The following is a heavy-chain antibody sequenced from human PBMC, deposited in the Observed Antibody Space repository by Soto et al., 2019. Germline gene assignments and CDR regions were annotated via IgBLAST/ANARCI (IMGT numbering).Heavy chain of an antibody. Sequence: EVQLVESGGGLVQPGGSLRLSCAASGFTFSSYAMHWVRQAPGKGLEYVSAISSNGGSTYYANSVKGRFTISRDNSKNTLYLQMGSLRAEDMAVYYCARAIWETYGMDVWGQGNTVTVSS. J-gene: IGHJ6*02. V-gene: IGHV3-64*01. CDR2: ISSNGGST. D-gene: IGHD3-9*01. CDR3: ARAIWETYGMDV. CDR1: GFTFSSYA.